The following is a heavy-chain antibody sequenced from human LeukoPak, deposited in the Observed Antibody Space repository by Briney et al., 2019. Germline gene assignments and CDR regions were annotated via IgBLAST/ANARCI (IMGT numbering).Heavy chain of an antibody. Sequence: SETLSLTCTVSGGSISSGDYYWSWIRQPPGKGLEWIGYIYYSGSTYYNPSLKSRVTISVDTSKNQFSLKLSSVTAAGTAVYYCARADIRLFDYWGQGTLVTVSS. J-gene: IGHJ4*02. CDR3: ARADIRLFDY. CDR2: IYYSGST. D-gene: IGHD3-9*01. V-gene: IGHV4-30-4*01. CDR1: GGSISSGDYY.